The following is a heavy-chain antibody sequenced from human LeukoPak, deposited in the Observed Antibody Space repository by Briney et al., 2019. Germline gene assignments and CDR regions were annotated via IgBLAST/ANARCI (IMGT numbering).Heavy chain of an antibody. CDR3: ARSGVEAFDI. CDR1: GFTFSNYW. Sequence: GGSLRLSCAASGFTFSNYWMSWVRQAPGKGLEWVANIKEDGSEKHYVDSVKGRFTISKDNAKNSLHLQMNSLRAEDTAVYYCARSGVEAFDIWGQGTMVTVSS. J-gene: IGHJ3*02. CDR2: IKEDGSEK. V-gene: IGHV3-7*03. D-gene: IGHD3-10*01.